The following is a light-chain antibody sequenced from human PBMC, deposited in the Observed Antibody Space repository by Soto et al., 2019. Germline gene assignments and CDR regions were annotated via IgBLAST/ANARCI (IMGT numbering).Light chain of an antibody. Sequence: QSALTQPASVSGSPGQSITISCTGTSSDVGNFNLVSWYQQHPGKAPKLMIYEANKRPSGVSSRFSGSKSGNTASLTISGLRSEDESDYHCCSYAGGSTSVFGTGTKVTVL. V-gene: IGLV2-23*01. CDR1: SSDVGNFNL. CDR2: EAN. J-gene: IGLJ1*01. CDR3: CSYAGGSTSV.